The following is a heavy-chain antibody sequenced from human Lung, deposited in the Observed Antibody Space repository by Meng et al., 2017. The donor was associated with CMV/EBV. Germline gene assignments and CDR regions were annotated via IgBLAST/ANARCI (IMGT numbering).Heavy chain of an antibody. CDR2: ISYDGWSK. J-gene: IGHJ6*02. CDR3: ARARGGDKTKYYYSYYGMDV. CDR1: EFTFSHYA. D-gene: IGHD3-16*01. V-gene: IGHV3-30*04. Sequence: SCAASEFTFSHYAMYWVRQAPGKGLDWVAIISYDGWSKYYADSVKGRFTISRDNSKNTLFLQMNSLRAEDTAVYYCARARGGDKTKYYYSYYGMDVWXQGTTVTVSS.